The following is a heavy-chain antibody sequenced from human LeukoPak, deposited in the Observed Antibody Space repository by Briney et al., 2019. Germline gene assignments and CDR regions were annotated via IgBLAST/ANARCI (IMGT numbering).Heavy chain of an antibody. CDR2: INPSGGST. CDR3: ARSRTLVVFDY. V-gene: IGHV1-46*01. CDR1: GYTFTSYY. Sequence: GASVKVSCKASGYTFTSYYMHWVRQAPGQGLEWMGIINPSGGSTSYAQKFQGRVTMTRDTSTSTVYMELSSLRAEDTAVYYCARSRTLVVFDYWGQGTLVTVSS. D-gene: IGHD2-15*01. J-gene: IGHJ4*02.